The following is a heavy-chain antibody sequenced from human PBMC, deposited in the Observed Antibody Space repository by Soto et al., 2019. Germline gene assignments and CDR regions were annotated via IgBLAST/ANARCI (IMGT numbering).Heavy chain of an antibody. CDR3: AKGFAPWELGGYFDY. Sequence: EVQLLESGGGLVQHGGSLRLSCAASGFTFSSYAMSWVRQAPGKGLEWVSAISGSGGSTYYADSVKGRFTISRDNSKNTLYLQMNSLRAEDTAVYYCAKGFAPWELGGYFDYWGQGTLVTVSS. CDR1: GFTFSSYA. J-gene: IGHJ4*02. D-gene: IGHD1-26*01. V-gene: IGHV3-23*01. CDR2: ISGSGGST.